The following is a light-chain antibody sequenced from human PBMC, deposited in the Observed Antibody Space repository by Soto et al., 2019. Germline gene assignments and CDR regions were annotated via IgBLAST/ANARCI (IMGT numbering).Light chain of an antibody. Sequence: EIVLTQSPGTLSLSPGERATLSCRASQSVVTNSLAWYQQKPGQAPRLIIYGASNRATGIPDRFSGRGSGTDFTLTISRLEPEDCAVYYCHQYGGPRWTVGQGTKVEIK. V-gene: IGKV3-20*01. CDR1: QSVVTNS. CDR2: GAS. J-gene: IGKJ1*01. CDR3: HQYGGPRWT.